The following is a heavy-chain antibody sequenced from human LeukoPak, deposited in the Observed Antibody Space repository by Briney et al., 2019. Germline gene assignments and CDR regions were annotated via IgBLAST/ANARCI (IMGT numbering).Heavy chain of an antibody. D-gene: IGHD1-14*01. CDR3: ARVGRLPEQYYYYMDV. CDR2: ISYDGSNK. Sequence: PGGSLRLSCAASGFTFSSYGMHWVRQAPGKGLEWVAVISYDGSNKYYADSVKGRFTISRDNSKNTLYLQMNSLRAEDTAVYYCARVGRLPEQYYYYMDVWGKGTTVTVSS. V-gene: IGHV3-30*19. J-gene: IGHJ6*03. CDR1: GFTFSSYG.